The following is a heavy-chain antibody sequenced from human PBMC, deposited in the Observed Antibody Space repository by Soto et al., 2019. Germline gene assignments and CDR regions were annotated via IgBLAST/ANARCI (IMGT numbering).Heavy chain of an antibody. CDR2: ISYDGSNK. Sequence: GGSLRLSCAASGFTFSSYGMHWVRQAPGKGLEWVAVISYDGSNKYYADSVKGRFTISRDNSKNTLYLQMNSLRAEDTAVYYCAKGRDYDYGDLYYFDYWGQGTLVTVSS. J-gene: IGHJ4*02. CDR3: AKGRDYDYGDLYYFDY. V-gene: IGHV3-30*18. CDR1: GFTFSSYG. D-gene: IGHD4-17*01.